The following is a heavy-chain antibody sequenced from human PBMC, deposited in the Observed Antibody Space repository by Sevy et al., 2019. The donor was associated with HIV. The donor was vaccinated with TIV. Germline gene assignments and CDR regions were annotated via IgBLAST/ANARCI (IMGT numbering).Heavy chain of an antibody. CDR3: ARDASGAHGDYVRDAFDI. V-gene: IGHV1-69*13. CDR2: IIPIFGTA. J-gene: IGHJ3*02. D-gene: IGHD4-17*01. Sequence: ASVKVSCKDSGGTFSCYAISWVRQAPGQGLEWMGGIIPIFGTANYAQTFQGRVTITADESTSTAYMELSSLRSEDTAVYYCARDASGAHGDYVRDAFDIWGQGTMVTVSS. CDR1: GGTFSCYA.